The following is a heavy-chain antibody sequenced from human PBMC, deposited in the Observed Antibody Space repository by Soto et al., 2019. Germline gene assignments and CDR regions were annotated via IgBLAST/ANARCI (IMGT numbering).Heavy chain of an antibody. V-gene: IGHV4-31*03. D-gene: IGHD3-10*01. CDR3: ARSTMVRGVPSSLLYYYYYGMDV. CDR1: GGSISSNNW. J-gene: IGHJ6*02. CDR2: IYYSGST. Sequence: LSLTCTVSGGSISSNNWWSWVRQHPGKGLEWIGYIYYSGSTYYNPSLKSRVTISVDTSKNQFSLKLSSVTAADTAVYYCARSTMVRGVPSSLLYYYYYGMDVWGQGTTVTVSS.